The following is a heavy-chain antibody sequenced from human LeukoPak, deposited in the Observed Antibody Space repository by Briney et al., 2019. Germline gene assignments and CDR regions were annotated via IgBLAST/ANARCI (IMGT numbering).Heavy chain of an antibody. CDR3: ARVAGSIDY. CDR2: MNPNSGYT. Sequence: ASVKVSCKASGYTFTTYDINWVRQATGPGLEWMGWMNPNSGYTGYAQKFQGRVTITRDTSISTAYMERSSLRSEDTAVYYCARVAGSIDYWGQGTLVTVSS. D-gene: IGHD6-19*01. CDR1: GYTFTTYD. V-gene: IGHV1-8*03. J-gene: IGHJ4*02.